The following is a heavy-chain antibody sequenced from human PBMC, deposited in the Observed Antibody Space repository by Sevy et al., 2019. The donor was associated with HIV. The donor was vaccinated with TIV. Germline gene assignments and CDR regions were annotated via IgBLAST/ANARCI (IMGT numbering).Heavy chain of an antibody. CDR3: ARYDILAGHSDVFDI. J-gene: IGHJ3*02. CDR2: IHYRGRA. CDR1: GGSISSHY. V-gene: IGHV4-59*11. Sequence: SETLSLTCTVSGGSISSHYWSWVRQPPGKRLEWIGHIHYRGRANYNPSLKNRVTISVDTSKNQYFLRLSSVTAADTAVYYCARYDILAGHSDVFDIWGQGTMVTVSS. D-gene: IGHD3-9*01.